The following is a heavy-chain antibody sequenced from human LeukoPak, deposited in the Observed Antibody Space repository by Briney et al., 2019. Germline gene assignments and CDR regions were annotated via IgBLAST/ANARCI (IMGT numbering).Heavy chain of an antibody. V-gene: IGHV3-30*02. Sequence: PGGSLRLSCAASGFTFSSYGMHWVRQAPGKGLEWAAFIRYDGSNKYYADSVKGRFTISRDNSKNTLYLQMNSLRAEDTAVYYCAAAARKVYYYGMDVWGQGTTVTVSS. CDR2: IRYDGSNK. D-gene: IGHD6-13*01. J-gene: IGHJ6*02. CDR3: AAAARKVYYYGMDV. CDR1: GFTFSSYG.